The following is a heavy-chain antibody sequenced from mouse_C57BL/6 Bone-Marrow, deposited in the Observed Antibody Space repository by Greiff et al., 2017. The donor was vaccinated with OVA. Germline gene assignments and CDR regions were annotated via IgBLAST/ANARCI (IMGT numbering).Heavy chain of an antibody. CDR3: ARHEGSSVPY. CDR1: GFTFSDYY. CDR2: ISNGGGST. V-gene: IGHV5-12*01. Sequence: EVNVVESGGGLVQPGGSLKLSCAASGFTFSDYYMYWVRQTPEKRLEWVAYISNGGGSTYYPDTVKGRFTISRDNAKNTLYLQMSRLKSEDTAMYCCARHEGSSVPYWGQGTLVTVSA. D-gene: IGHD3-2*02. J-gene: IGHJ3*01.